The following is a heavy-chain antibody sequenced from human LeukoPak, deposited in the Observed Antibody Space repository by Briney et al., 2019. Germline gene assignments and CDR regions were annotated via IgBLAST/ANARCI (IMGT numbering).Heavy chain of an antibody. Sequence: GGSLRLSCAASGFTFSSYGMHWVRQAPGKGLEWEAVISYDGSNKYYADSVKGRFTISRDNSKNTLYLQMNSLRAEDTAVYYCAKDLGGAAAGSYFDYWGQGTLVTVSS. CDR1: GFTFSSYG. CDR2: ISYDGSNK. CDR3: AKDLGGAAAGSYFDY. D-gene: IGHD6-13*01. V-gene: IGHV3-30*18. J-gene: IGHJ4*02.